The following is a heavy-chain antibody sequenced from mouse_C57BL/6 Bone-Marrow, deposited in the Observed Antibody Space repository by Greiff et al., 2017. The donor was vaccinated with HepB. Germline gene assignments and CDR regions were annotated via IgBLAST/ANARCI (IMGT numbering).Heavy chain of an antibody. D-gene: IGHD2-5*01. Sequence: VQLQQSGPELVKPGASVKIPCKASGYTFTDYNMDWVKQSHGKSLEWIGDINPNNGGTIYNQKFKGKATLTVDKSSSTAYMELRSLTSEDTAVYYCARRGYYSNPYAMDYWGQGTSVTVSS. V-gene: IGHV1-18*01. CDR3: ARRGYYSNPYAMDY. CDR1: GYTFTDYN. J-gene: IGHJ4*01. CDR2: INPNNGGT.